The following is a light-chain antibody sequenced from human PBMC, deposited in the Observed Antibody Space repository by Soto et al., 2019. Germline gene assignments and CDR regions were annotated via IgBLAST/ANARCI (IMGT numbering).Light chain of an antibody. CDR1: QGISSW. Sequence: DIQMTQSPSSVSASLGDRVTITCRASQGISSWLAWYQQKPGKAPKLLIYDASTLESGVPSRFSGSGSGTEFTLTISSLQPEDFATYYCLQHNSYPITFGKGTRLEI. V-gene: IGKV1-12*01. J-gene: IGKJ5*01. CDR3: LQHNSYPIT. CDR2: DAS.